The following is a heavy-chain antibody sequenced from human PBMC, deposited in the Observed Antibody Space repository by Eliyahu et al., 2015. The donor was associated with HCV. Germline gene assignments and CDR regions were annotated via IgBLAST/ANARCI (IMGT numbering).Heavy chain of an antibody. CDR1: GYRFTDYW. CDR2: IHPGDSDT. Sequence: EVQLVQSGAEVKTAGDSLKISCTASGYRFTDYWIGWVRQMPGKGLEWMGIIHPGDSDTRYNPSFQGQVIISVAKSISTAFLQWNSLKASDTASYFCASRLGNGYGRAVYYFDYWGQGTLVTVSS. CDR3: ASRLGNGYGRAVYYFDY. J-gene: IGHJ4*02. V-gene: IGHV5-51*01. D-gene: IGHD5-18*01.